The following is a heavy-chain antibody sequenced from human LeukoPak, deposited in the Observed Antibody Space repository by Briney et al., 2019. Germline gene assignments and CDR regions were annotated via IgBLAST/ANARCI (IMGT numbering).Heavy chain of an antibody. Sequence: GRSLRLSCAASGFTFDDYAMHWVRQAPGKGLEWVSGISWNSGSIGYADSVKGRFTISRDNAKNSLYLQMNSLRAEDTAVYYCAKGQYQLRHWFDPWGQGTLVTVSS. V-gene: IGHV3-9*01. J-gene: IGHJ5*02. D-gene: IGHD2-2*01. CDR2: ISWNSGSI. CDR1: GFTFDDYA. CDR3: AKGQYQLRHWFDP.